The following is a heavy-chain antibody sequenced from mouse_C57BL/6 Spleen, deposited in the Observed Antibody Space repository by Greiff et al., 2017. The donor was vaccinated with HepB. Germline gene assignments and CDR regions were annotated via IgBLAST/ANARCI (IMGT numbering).Heavy chain of an antibody. CDR2: IDPSDSET. CDR3: ARAIYYGSSYGYYFDH. CDR1: GYTFTSYW. D-gene: IGHD1-1*01. Sequence: QVQLQQPGAELVRPGSSVKLSCKASGYTFTSYWMHWVKQRPIQGLEWIGNIDPSDSETHYNQKFKDKATLTVDKSSSTAYMQLSSLTSEDSAVYDCARAIYYGSSYGYYFDHWGQGTTLTVSS. V-gene: IGHV1-52*01. J-gene: IGHJ2*01.